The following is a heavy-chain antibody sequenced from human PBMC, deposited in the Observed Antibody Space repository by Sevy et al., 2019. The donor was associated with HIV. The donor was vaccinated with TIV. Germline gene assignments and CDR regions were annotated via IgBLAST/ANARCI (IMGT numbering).Heavy chain of an antibody. D-gene: IGHD6-13*01. Sequence: GGSLRLSCVASGFTFSYSGMHWVRQAPGQGLEWVTFIQYDGNNKYYADSVKGRFTISRDNSKNTLYLQMNSLRSDDTSVYYCAKNTAAVGTGGFDYWGQGTLVTVSS. V-gene: IGHV3-30*02. CDR1: GFTFSYSG. J-gene: IGHJ4*02. CDR3: AKNTAAVGTGGFDY. CDR2: IQYDGNNK.